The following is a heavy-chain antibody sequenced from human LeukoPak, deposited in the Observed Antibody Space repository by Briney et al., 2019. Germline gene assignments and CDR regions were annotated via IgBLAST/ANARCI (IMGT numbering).Heavy chain of an antibody. CDR1: GGTFSSYA. Sequence: SVKVSCKASGGTFSSYAISWVRQAPGQGLEWMGGIIPIFGTANYAQKFQGRVTITANESTSTAYMELSSLRSEDTAVYYCARDYPNYYGEPPYFDYWGQGTLVTVSS. CDR3: ARDYPNYYGEPPYFDY. V-gene: IGHV1-69*13. D-gene: IGHD3-10*01. J-gene: IGHJ4*02. CDR2: IIPIFGTA.